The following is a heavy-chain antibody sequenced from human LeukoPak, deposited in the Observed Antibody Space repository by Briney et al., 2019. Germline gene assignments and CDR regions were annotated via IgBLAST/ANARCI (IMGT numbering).Heavy chain of an antibody. CDR2: IYYSGST. CDR3: ARDQTVGYYYYMDV. D-gene: IGHD3-3*01. Sequence: SETLSLTCTVSGGSISSYYWSWIRQPPGKGLEWIGYIYYSGSTNYNPSLKSRVTISVDTSKNQFSLKLSSATAADTAVYYCARDQTVGYYYYMDVWGKGTTVTVSS. J-gene: IGHJ6*03. CDR1: GGSISSYY. V-gene: IGHV4-59*01.